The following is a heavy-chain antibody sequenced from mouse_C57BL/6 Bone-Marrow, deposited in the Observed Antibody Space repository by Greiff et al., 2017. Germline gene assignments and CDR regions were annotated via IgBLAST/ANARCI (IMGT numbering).Heavy chain of an antibody. J-gene: IGHJ4*01. CDR2: INPSTGGT. Sequence: EVQLQQSGPELVKPGASVKISCKASGYSFTGYYMNWVKQSPEKSLEWIGEINPSTGGTTYNQKFKAKATLTVDKSSSTAYMQLKSLTSEDSAVYYCAREDYYSNYDYAMDYWGQGTSVTVSS. CDR3: AREDYYSNYDYAMDY. CDR1: GYSFTGYY. D-gene: IGHD2-5*01. V-gene: IGHV1-42*01.